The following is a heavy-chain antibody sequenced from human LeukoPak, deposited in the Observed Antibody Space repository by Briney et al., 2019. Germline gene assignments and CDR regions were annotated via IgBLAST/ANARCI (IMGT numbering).Heavy chain of an antibody. V-gene: IGHV1-46*01. CDR2: INPSGGST. J-gene: IGHJ3*02. CDR3: ARDQGEQTYYDFWSGHSLFLSERTYKHDAFDI. Sequence: GASVKVSCKASGYTFTSYYMHWVRQAPGQGLEWMGIINPSGGSTSYAQKFQGRVTMTRDTSTSTVYMELSSLRSEDTAVYYCARDQGEQTYYDFWSGHSLFLSERTYKHDAFDIWGQGTMVTVSS. D-gene: IGHD3-3*01. CDR1: GYTFTSYY.